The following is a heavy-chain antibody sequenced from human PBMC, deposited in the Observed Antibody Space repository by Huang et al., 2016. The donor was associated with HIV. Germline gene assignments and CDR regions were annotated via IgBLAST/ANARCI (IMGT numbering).Heavy chain of an antibody. Sequence: QLLLQESGPGLVKPSEALALTCAVSGGSIRSSDYHWGWIRQPPGKGLGWIGSIYYKGSTHYSRARKSRVTIAVDTSKNLFFLNLTSMTAADTAVYYCARHREGPVAYYSGWGSHLNYMDVWGRGRTVVVSS. CDR3: ARHREGPVAYYSGWGSHLNYMDV. V-gene: IGHV4-39*01. D-gene: IGHD3-10*01. CDR2: IYYKGST. CDR1: GGSIRSSDYH. J-gene: IGHJ6*03.